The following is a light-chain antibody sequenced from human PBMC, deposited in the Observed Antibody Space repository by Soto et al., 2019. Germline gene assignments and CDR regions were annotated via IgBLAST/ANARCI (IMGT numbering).Light chain of an antibody. Sequence: QSALTQPASVSGSPGQSITISCTGTSSDVGGYNYVSWYQQHPVKAPKLMIYDVTNRPSGVSDRFSGSKSVNTASLTISGLQAEDEADYYCSSYTSSSTHYVFGSGTKVTVL. CDR1: SSDVGGYNY. CDR2: DVT. CDR3: SSYTSSSTHYV. V-gene: IGLV2-14*01. J-gene: IGLJ1*01.